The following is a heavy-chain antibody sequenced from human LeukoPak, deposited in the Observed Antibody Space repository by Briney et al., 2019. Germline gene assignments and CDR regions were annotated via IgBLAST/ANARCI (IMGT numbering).Heavy chain of an antibody. CDR1: GYSFTSHN. V-gene: IGHV1-8*01. CDR2: VSPSSGNT. Sequence: ASVKVSCKTSGYSFTSHNINWVRQATGQGLEWMGWVSPSSGNTAYAQKFQGRVTMTRDTSISTAYMELSSLTSEDTAVYCCARGHPGYASGWPDYWGQGTLVTVSS. CDR3: ARGHPGYASGWPDY. D-gene: IGHD6-19*01. J-gene: IGHJ4*02.